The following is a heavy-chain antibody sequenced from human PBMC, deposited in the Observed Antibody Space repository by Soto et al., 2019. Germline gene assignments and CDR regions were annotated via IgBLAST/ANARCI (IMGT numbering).Heavy chain of an antibody. Sequence: QVQLVQSGAEVKKPGASVKLSCETSGYTFNRYAVQWVRQAPGLTFEWLGWIQTGDGDTKYSQKLLDRLTITRDTSTTTAHMQLTNPRSEDTAMYYCARVPRYTSDVVPVPAVMFDDWFVPWGQGTLVTVSS. V-gene: IGHV1-3*04. CDR2: IQTGDGDT. CDR3: ARVPRYTSDVVPVPAVMFDDWFVP. CDR1: GYTFNRYA. J-gene: IGHJ5*02. D-gene: IGHD3-16*01.